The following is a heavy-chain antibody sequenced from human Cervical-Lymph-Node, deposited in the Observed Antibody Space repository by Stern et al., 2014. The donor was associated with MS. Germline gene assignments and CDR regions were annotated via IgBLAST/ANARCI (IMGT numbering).Heavy chain of an antibody. CDR2: ININTGYT. Sequence: VQLEESGAEVKKPGASVKVSCKASGYTFTSYDLNWVRQATGQGLEWIGWININTGYTGYAQQFQGRVTMTRDTSISTAYMELSSLRSDDTAVYYCARTPWSSPFDYWGQGTLVTVSS. V-gene: IGHV1-8*01. D-gene: IGHD5/OR15-5a*01. CDR1: GYTFTSYD. J-gene: IGHJ4*02. CDR3: ARTPWSSPFDY.